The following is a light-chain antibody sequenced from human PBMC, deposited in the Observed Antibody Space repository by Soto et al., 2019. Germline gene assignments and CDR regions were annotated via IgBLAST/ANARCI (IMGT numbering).Light chain of an antibody. CDR2: ASS. CDR3: QQANTFPLT. Sequence: DIQMTQSPSSVSASVGDRVTITCLASQTVNNWLAWYQQRPGKAPKLLIYASSTLQGGVPSRFSGSGSGTDFTLTISSLQPDDFATYYCQQANTFPLTFGGGTKVDIK. J-gene: IGKJ4*01. V-gene: IGKV1-12*01. CDR1: QTVNNW.